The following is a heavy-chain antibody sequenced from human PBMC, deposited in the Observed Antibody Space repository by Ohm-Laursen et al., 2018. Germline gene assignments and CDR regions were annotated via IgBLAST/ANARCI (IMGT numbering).Heavy chain of an antibody. CDR1: GGSISSYY. D-gene: IGHD2-15*01. Sequence: TLSLTCTVSGGSISSYYWSWIRQPPGKGLEWIGYIYYSGSTNYNPSLKSRVTISVDTSKNQFALKLSSVTAADTAVYYCARGAEHCIGANCYFFWFDPWGQGTLVTVSS. CDR3: ARGAEHCIGANCYFFWFDP. J-gene: IGHJ5*02. CDR2: IYYSGST. V-gene: IGHV4-59*01.